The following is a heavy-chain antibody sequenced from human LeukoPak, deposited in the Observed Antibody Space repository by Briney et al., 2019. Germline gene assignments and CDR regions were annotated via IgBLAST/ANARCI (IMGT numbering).Heavy chain of an antibody. J-gene: IGHJ4*02. Sequence: GGSLRLSCAASGFIFSNYAMHWVRQAAGKGLEWEAYIRYDGSRKYYADSVNGRFTISRDNSKNTLYLQVHSLRGEDTAVYYCATETPATSGSKLDYWGQGTLVTVSS. D-gene: IGHD2-15*01. CDR1: GFIFSNYA. CDR2: IRYDGSRK. CDR3: ATETPATSGSKLDY. V-gene: IGHV3-30*02.